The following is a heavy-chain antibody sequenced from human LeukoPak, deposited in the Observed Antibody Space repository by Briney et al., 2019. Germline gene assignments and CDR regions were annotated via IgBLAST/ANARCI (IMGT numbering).Heavy chain of an antibody. Sequence: SSQALSLTCTVSGGSISSGGYYWSWIRQHPGKGLEWIGYIYYSGSTYYNPSLKGRATISVDTSKNQFSLKLSSVTAADTAVYYCARGRLRLGGLSFGFDYWGQGTLVTVSS. CDR1: GGSISSGGYY. D-gene: IGHD3-16*02. CDR3: ARGRLRLGGLSFGFDY. J-gene: IGHJ4*02. V-gene: IGHV4-31*03. CDR2: IYYSGST.